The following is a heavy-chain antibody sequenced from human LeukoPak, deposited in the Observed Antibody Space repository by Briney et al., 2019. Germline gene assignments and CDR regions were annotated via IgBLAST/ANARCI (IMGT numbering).Heavy chain of an antibody. J-gene: IGHJ4*02. CDR3: AKDTGKEGATHFDY. Sequence: GGSLRLSCAASGFTFSSYAMHWVRQAPGKGLEYVSAISSNGGSTYYANSVKGRFTISRDNSKNTLYLQMGSLRAEDMAVYYCAKDTGKEGATHFDYWGQGTLVTVSS. V-gene: IGHV3-64*01. CDR1: GFTFSSYA. CDR2: ISSNGGST. D-gene: IGHD1-26*01.